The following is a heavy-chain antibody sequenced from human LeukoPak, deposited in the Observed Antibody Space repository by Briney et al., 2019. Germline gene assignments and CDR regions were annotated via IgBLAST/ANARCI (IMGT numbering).Heavy chain of an antibody. CDR3: ASIAVAGTFDY. CDR1: GGSISSYY. Sequence: PSETLSLTCTVSGGSISSYYWTWIRQPAGKGLEWIGRIYTTGSTNYNPSLNSRVTMSVDTSKNQFSLKLSSVTAADTAVYYCASIAVAGTFDYWGQGTLVTVSS. D-gene: IGHD6-19*01. CDR2: IYTTGST. J-gene: IGHJ4*02. V-gene: IGHV4-4*07.